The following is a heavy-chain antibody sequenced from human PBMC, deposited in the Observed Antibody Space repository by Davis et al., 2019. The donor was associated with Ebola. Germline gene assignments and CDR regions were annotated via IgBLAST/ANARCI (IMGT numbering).Heavy chain of an antibody. CDR1: GFTFSSYS. D-gene: IGHD3-22*01. CDR2: ISSSSSTI. CDR3: ARSRRWLYYYDSSGSGEGIDY. Sequence: PGGSLRLSCAASGFTFSSYSMNWVRQAPGKGLEWVSYISSSSSTIYYANSVKGRFTISRDNAKNSLYLQMNSLRDEDTAVYYCARSRRWLYYYDSSGSGEGIDYWGQGTLVTVSS. V-gene: IGHV3-48*02. J-gene: IGHJ4*02.